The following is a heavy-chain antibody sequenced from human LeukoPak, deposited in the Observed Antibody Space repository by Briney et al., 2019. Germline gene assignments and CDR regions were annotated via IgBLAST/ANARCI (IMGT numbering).Heavy chain of an antibody. J-gene: IGHJ6*02. CDR3: ARALGDYGTYYYVMDV. Sequence: GGSLRLSCAASGFTFSDYYMSWIRQAPGKGLEWVSYISRSGSNTYDADSVKGRLTISRDNAKNSLYLQMSSLRGEDTAVYYCARALGDYGTYYYVMDVWGQGTTVTVSS. D-gene: IGHD4-17*01. V-gene: IGHV3-11*01. CDR2: ISRSGSNT. CDR1: GFTFSDYY.